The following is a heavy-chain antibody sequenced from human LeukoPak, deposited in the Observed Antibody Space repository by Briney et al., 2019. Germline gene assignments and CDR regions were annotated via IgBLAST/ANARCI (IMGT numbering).Heavy chain of an antibody. CDR3: ARVGHYITGTKGIDYYYYMDV. J-gene: IGHJ6*03. Sequence: SETLSLTCTVSGGSISSSSYYWGWIRQPPGKGLEWIGSIYYSGSTYYNPSLKSRVTISVDTSKNQFSLKLSSVTAADTAVYYCARVGHYITGTKGIDYYYYMDVWGKGTTVTVSS. V-gene: IGHV4-39*01. D-gene: IGHD1-20*01. CDR1: GGSISSSSYY. CDR2: IYYSGST.